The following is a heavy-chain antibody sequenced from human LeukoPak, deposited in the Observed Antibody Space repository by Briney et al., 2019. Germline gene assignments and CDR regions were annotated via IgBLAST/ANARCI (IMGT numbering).Heavy chain of an antibody. CDR3: ARQNYYDSSGYSFDY. J-gene: IGHJ4*02. CDR1: GFIFNNYG. V-gene: IGHV3-33*01. CDR2: IWYDGTSK. Sequence: GGSLRLSCAASGFIFNNYGIHWVRQAPGKGLEWVAVIWYDGTSKFYADSVKGRFSISRDNSKNTLYLQMNSLRAEDTAVYYCARQNYYDSSGYSFDYWGQGTLVTVSS. D-gene: IGHD3-22*01.